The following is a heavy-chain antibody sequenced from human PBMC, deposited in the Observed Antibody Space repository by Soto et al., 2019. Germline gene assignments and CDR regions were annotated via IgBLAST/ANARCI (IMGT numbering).Heavy chain of an antibody. CDR3: AKDIGWYRQEDAFDI. D-gene: IGHD2-15*01. V-gene: IGHV3-9*01. Sequence: EVQLVESGGGLVQPGRSLRLSCAASGFTLADYAMHWVRQAPGKGLEWVAGILWNSGSIGYGDSVKGRFTICRDNAKNSLYLQMNSLRAEDTALYYCAKDIGWYRQEDAFDIWGQGTMVTVSS. J-gene: IGHJ3*02. CDR2: ILWNSGSI. CDR1: GFTLADYA.